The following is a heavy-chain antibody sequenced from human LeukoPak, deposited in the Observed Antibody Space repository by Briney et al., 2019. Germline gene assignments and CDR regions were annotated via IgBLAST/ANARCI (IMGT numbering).Heavy chain of an antibody. D-gene: IGHD2-2*02. Sequence: SVTLSLTCTVSGCSISSYYWSWIRQPPGKGLVWIGYIYYSGSTNYNPSLKSRVTISVDTSKNQFSLKLSSVTAADTAVYYCARVWVSVVPAAILWFDPWGQGTLVTVSS. V-gene: IGHV4-59*01. J-gene: IGHJ5*02. CDR2: IYYSGST. CDR3: ARVWVSVVPAAILWFDP. CDR1: GCSISSYY.